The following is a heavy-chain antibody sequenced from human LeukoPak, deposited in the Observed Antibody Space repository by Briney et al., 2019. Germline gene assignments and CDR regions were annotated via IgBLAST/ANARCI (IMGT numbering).Heavy chain of an antibody. Sequence: PSETLSLTCTVSGGSISSYYWSWIRQPAGKGLEWIGRIYTSGSTNYNPSLKSRVTMSVDTSKNQFSLKLSSVTAADTAVYYCATGLRGSSSSSSSNWGQGTLVTVSS. D-gene: IGHD6-6*01. CDR2: IYTSGST. V-gene: IGHV4-4*07. CDR3: ATGLRGSSSSSSSN. CDR1: GGSISSYY. J-gene: IGHJ4*02.